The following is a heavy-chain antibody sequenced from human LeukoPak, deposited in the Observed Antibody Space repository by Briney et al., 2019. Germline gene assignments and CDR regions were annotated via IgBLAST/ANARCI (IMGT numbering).Heavy chain of an antibody. CDR3: ARQYYYDSSGTYYYYGMDV. CDR2: IYYSGST. V-gene: IGHV4-39*01. CDR1: GGSISSSSYY. J-gene: IGHJ6*02. Sequence: SETLSLTCTVSGGSISSSSYYWGWIRQPPGEGLEWIGSIYYSGSTYYNPSLKSRVTISVDTSKNQFSLKLSSVTAADTAVYYCARQYYYDSSGTYYYYGMDVWGQGTTVTVSS. D-gene: IGHD3-22*01.